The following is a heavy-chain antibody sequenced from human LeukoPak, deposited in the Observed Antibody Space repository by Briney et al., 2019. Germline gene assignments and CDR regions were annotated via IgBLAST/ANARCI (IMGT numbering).Heavy chain of an antibody. Sequence: GDPLRLSCAASGFTFRNNYMSWVRQAPGKGLEWVSVIFGDGGTSYADSVRGRFTISRDNSKNTLYLQMNSLRAEDTAVYYCSIRIAASDFDYWGQGTLVTVSS. J-gene: IGHJ4*02. D-gene: IGHD6-13*01. CDR2: IFGDGGT. CDR1: GFTFRNNY. CDR3: SIRIAASDFDY. V-gene: IGHV3-53*01.